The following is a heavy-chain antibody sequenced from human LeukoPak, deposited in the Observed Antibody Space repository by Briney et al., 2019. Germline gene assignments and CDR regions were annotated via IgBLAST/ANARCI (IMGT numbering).Heavy chain of an antibody. D-gene: IGHD3-22*01. CDR2: ISGSGGST. CDR1: GFTFSSYA. J-gene: IGHJ4*02. V-gene: IGHV3-23*01. Sequence: GASLRLSCAASGFTFSSYAMSWVRQAPGKGLEWVSAISGSGGSTYYADSAKGRFTISRDNSKNTLYLQMNSLRAEDTAVYYCARDYDSSGYYYGGTFGYWGQGTLVTVSS. CDR3: ARDYDSSGYYYGGTFGY.